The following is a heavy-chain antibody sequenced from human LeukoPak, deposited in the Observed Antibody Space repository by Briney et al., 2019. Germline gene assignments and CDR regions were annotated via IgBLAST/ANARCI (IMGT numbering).Heavy chain of an antibody. CDR2: ISYDGINK. D-gene: IGHD6-19*01. Sequence: GGSLRLSCAASGLTFSHYAMHWVRQAPGKGLEWVAVISYDGINKYYADSVKGRFTISRDNSENTLYLQMNSLRAEDTAVYYCARENGYSSGPFDYWGQGTLVTVSS. V-gene: IGHV3-30-3*01. CDR3: ARENGYSSGPFDY. CDR1: GLTFSHYA. J-gene: IGHJ4*02.